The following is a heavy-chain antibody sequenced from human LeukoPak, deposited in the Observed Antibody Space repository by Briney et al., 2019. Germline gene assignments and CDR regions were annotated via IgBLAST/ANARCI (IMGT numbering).Heavy chain of an antibody. D-gene: IGHD3-3*01. V-gene: IGHV4-30-4*08. CDR2: IYYSGST. Sequence: SETLSLTCTVSGGSISSGDYYRSWIRQTPGKGLEWIGYIYYSGSTYYNPSLKSRVTISVDTSKNQFSLKLSSVTAADTAVYYCARGDFWSGYVPSWFDPWGQGTLVTVSS. CDR3: ARGDFWSGYVPSWFDP. CDR1: GGSISSGDYY. J-gene: IGHJ5*02.